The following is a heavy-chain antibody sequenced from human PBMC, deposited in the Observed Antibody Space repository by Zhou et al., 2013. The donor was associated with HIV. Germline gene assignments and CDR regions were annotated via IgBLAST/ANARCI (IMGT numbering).Heavy chain of an antibody. V-gene: IGHV1-69*05. CDR3: ARDQGDSSSSFDAFDI. Sequence: QVQLVQSGAEVTRPGSSVKVSCKASGGTFSSYAISWVRQAPGQGLEWMGGIIPIFGTANYAQKFQGRVTITTDESTSTAYMELSSLRSEDTAVYYCARDQGDSSSSFDAFDIWGQGTMVTVSS. CDR1: GGTFSSYA. CDR2: IIPIFGTA. D-gene: IGHD6-13*01. J-gene: IGHJ3*02.